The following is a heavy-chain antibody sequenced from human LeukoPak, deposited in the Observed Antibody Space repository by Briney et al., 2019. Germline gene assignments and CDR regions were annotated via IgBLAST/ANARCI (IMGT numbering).Heavy chain of an antibody. D-gene: IGHD2-2*01. V-gene: IGHV4-59*01. CDR3: ARDSYCSSTSCYYWYFDL. Sequence: PSETLSLTCTVSGGAISSYYWSWIRQPPGTGLEWIGYIYYSGSTNYNPSLKSRVTISVDTSKNQFSLKLSSVTAADTAVYYCARDSYCSSTSCYYWYFDLWGRGTLVTVSS. CDR1: GGAISSYY. CDR2: IYYSGST. J-gene: IGHJ2*01.